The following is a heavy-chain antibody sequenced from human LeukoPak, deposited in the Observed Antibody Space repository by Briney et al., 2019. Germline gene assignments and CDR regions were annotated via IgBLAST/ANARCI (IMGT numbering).Heavy chain of an antibody. J-gene: IGHJ4*02. CDR1: GYTFTSYG. D-gene: IGHD3-3*01. V-gene: IGHV1-18*01. CDR3: ARSPRGDFWSGYYTD. Sequence: ASVKVSCKASGYTFTSYGISWVRQAPGQGREWMGWISAYNGNTNYAQKLQGRVTMTTDTSTSTDYMELRSLRSDDTAVYYCARSPRGDFWSGYYTDWGQGTLVTVSS. CDR2: ISAYNGNT.